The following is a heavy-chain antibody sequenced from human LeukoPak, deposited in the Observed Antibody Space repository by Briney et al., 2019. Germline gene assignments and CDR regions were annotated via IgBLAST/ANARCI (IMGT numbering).Heavy chain of an antibody. V-gene: IGHV1-18*04. CDR1: GYTFTSYG. J-gene: IGHJ5*02. Sequence: ASVKVSCKASGYTFTSYGISWVRQAPGQGLEWMGWISAYNGNTNYAQKLQGRVTMTTDTSTSTAYMELRSLRSDDTAVYYCARVRGYCNSTSCYGENWFDPWGQGTLVTVSS. CDR3: ARVRGYCNSTSCYGENWFDP. D-gene: IGHD2-2*01. CDR2: ISAYNGNT.